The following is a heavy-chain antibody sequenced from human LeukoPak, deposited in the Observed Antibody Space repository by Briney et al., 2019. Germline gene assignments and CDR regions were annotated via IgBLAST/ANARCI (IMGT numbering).Heavy chain of an antibody. CDR3: ARERYSSSWPKGWFAP. CDR1: GGSISSYY. CDR2: IYYSGST. Sequence: SETLSLTCTVSGGSISSYYWSWIRQPPGKGLEWIGYIYYSGSTNYNPSLKSRVTISVDTSKNQFSLKLSSVTAADPAVYYCARERYSSSWPKGWFAPWGQGTLATVSS. D-gene: IGHD6-13*01. J-gene: IGHJ5*02. V-gene: IGHV4-59*01.